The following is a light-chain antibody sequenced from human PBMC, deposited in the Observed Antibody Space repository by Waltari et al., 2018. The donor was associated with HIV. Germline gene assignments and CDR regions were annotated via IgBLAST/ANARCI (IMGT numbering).Light chain of an antibody. CDR3: QQYYTLPYT. V-gene: IGKV1-NL1*01. CDR1: QGIRDS. J-gene: IGKJ2*01. Sequence: DIQMAQSPSSLSASVGDRVTVTCRASQGIRDSLAWYQHTPGQAPKLLLSGASTLESGVPSRFSGGGSGTDYTLTISSLQPEDSATYYCQQYYTLPYTFGQGTKLEIK. CDR2: GAS.